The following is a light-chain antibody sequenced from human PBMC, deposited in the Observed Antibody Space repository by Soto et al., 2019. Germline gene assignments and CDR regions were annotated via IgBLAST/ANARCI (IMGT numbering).Light chain of an antibody. V-gene: IGKV3-20*01. Sequence: EIVLTQSPASLSLSPGERATLSCRASQSVDSYLVWYQQKPGQAPRLLIFGASIRVKGIPDRFIGSGSGTDFTLTISRLEPEDFAVYYCQQYGSSPRTFGQGTKVDIK. J-gene: IGKJ1*01. CDR1: QSVDSY. CDR2: GAS. CDR3: QQYGSSPRT.